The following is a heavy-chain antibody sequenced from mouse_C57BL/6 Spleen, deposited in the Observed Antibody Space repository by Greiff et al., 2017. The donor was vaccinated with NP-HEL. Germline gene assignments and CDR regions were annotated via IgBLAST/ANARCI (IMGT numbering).Heavy chain of an antibody. D-gene: IGHD4-1*01. V-gene: IGHV1-26*01. Sequence: VQLQQSGPELVKPGASVKISCKASGYTFTDYYMNWVKQSHGKSLEWIGDINPNNGGTSYNQKFKGKATLTVDKSSSTAYMELRSLTSEDSAVYYCAREGKLGRGDYFDYWGQGTTLTVSS. CDR1: GYTFTDYY. CDR2: INPNNGGT. J-gene: IGHJ2*01. CDR3: AREGKLGRGDYFDY.